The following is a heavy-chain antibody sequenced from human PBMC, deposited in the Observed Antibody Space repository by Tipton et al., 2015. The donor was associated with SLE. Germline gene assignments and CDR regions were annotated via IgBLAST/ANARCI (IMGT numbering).Heavy chain of an antibody. Sequence: GSLRLSCAASGFTVSSNYMSWVRQAPGKGLEWVSVIYSGGSTYYADSVKGRFTISRDNAKNTLYLQMNSLRAEDTAVYYCAKQVGYSSGWSFDYWGQGTLVTVSS. CDR3: AKQVGYSSGWSFDY. V-gene: IGHV3-66*02. CDR1: GFTVSSNY. J-gene: IGHJ4*02. D-gene: IGHD6-19*01. CDR2: IYSGGST.